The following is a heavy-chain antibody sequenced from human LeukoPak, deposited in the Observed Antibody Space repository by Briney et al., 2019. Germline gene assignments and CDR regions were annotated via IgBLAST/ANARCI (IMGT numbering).Heavy chain of an antibody. Sequence: PGGSLRVSCAASGFTFSSYTMNWVRQAPGKGLEWVSSISSSSSYIYYADSVKGRFTISRHNAKNSLYLQMNSLRAEDTAVYYCARDLGGRGMDVWGQGTTVTVSS. J-gene: IGHJ6*02. CDR1: GFTFSSYT. CDR2: ISSSSSYI. V-gene: IGHV3-21*01. CDR3: ARDLGGRGMDV. D-gene: IGHD3-16*01.